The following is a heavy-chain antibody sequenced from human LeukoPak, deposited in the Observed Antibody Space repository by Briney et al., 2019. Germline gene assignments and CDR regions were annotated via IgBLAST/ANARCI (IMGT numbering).Heavy chain of an antibody. CDR2: INPNSGGT. Sequence: AASVKVSCKASGYTFTGYYMHWVRQAPGQGLEWMGWINPNSGGTNYAQKFQGRVTMTRDTSISTAYMELSRLRSDDTAVYYCAREPREQLVWRAYYYYMDVWGKGTTVTVSS. V-gene: IGHV1-2*02. CDR3: AREPREQLVWRAYYYYMDV. D-gene: IGHD6-6*01. J-gene: IGHJ6*03. CDR1: GYTFTGYY.